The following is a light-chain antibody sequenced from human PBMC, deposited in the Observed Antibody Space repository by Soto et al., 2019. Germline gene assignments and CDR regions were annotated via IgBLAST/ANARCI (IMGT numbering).Light chain of an antibody. CDR2: GAS. CDR3: QQGHSWPLT. V-gene: IGKV3-15*01. Sequence: EIVMTQAPATLSLSPGERASLSCSASQSINSELAWYQKKPGQPPRLLIYGASTRATGVPAGFTRSESGSEFPLTISGLQSEDFAVYYCQQGHSWPLTFGQGTRLEI. CDR1: QSINSE. J-gene: IGKJ2*01.